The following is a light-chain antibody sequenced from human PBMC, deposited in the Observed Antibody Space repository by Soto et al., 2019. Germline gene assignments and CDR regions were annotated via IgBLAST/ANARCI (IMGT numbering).Light chain of an antibody. CDR2: GAS. V-gene: IGKV3D-15*01. CDR1: QNVNIN. Sequence: EIVMTQSPVTLSVSPGERVTLSCRASQNVNINLAWYQQRPGQAPRVLIYGASNRASGIPDRFSGSGSGTDFTLTSSSVEPDDFALCDCQKYQDWHPLTVGGGTGVEIK. CDR3: QKYQDWHPLT. J-gene: IGKJ4*02.